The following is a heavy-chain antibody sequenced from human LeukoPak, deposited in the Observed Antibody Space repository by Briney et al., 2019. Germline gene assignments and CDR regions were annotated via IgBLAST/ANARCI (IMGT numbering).Heavy chain of an antibody. CDR1: GFTFSDYS. CDR2: IGLGSGFV. D-gene: IGHD1-26*01. CDR3: VRDHKWAFDY. V-gene: IGHV3-48*04. J-gene: IGHJ4*02. Sequence: QPGGSLSLSCATSGFTFSDYSMNWVRQAPGRGLEWISYIGLGSGFVSYSDSVKGRFTISRDTARNSVDLQMNSLRADDTAVYYCVRDHKWAFDYWGQGTLVTVSS.